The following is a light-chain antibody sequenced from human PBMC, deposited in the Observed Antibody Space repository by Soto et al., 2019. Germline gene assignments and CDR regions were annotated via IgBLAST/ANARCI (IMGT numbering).Light chain of an antibody. CDR1: SSDVGGYNY. CDR3: SSYISSSTLYV. V-gene: IGLV2-14*01. Sequence: QSVLTQPASVSGSPGQSITISCTGTSSDVGGYNYVSWYQQHPGKAPKLMIYDVSNRPSGVSNRFSGSKSGNTASLTISGLQAEDEADYSCSSYISSSTLYVFRTGTKVPVL. J-gene: IGLJ1*01. CDR2: DVS.